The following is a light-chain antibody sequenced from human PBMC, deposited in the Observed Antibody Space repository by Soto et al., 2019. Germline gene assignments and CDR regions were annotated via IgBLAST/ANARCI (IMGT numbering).Light chain of an antibody. J-gene: IGKJ5*01. Sequence: EIVMTQSPATLSVSPGERATLSCRASQSVSSSLAWYQQKPGQAPRLLIYGASTRATGIPARFSGSGSGTDFVLTINRLEPEDSAVYYCQQYNNWPPLTFGQGTRLEIK. CDR3: QQYNNWPPLT. CDR1: QSVSSS. CDR2: GAS. V-gene: IGKV3-15*01.